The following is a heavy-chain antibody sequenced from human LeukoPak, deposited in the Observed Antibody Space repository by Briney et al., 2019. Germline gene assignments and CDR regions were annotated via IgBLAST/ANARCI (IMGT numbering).Heavy chain of an antibody. CDR3: ARGATARRQYSSSSSDDAFDI. CDR2: IWYDGSNK. D-gene: IGHD6-6*01. Sequence: TGRSLRLSCAASGFTFSSYGMHWVRQAPGKGLEWVAVIWYDGSNKYYADSVKGRFTISRDNAKNSLYLQMNSLRAEDTAVYYCARGATARRQYSSSSSDDAFDIWGQGTMVTVSS. V-gene: IGHV3-33*01. J-gene: IGHJ3*02. CDR1: GFTFSSYG.